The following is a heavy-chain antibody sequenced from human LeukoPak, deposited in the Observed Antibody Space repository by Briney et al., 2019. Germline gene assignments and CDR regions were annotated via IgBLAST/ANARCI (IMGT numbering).Heavy chain of an antibody. J-gene: IGHJ4*02. Sequence: GASVKVSCKASGYTFTGYYMHWVRPAPGQGLAWMGCINPNSGGTNYAQKFQGRVTMTRDTSISTAYMELSRLRSDDTAVYYCARVGSQWLVQRPIDYWGRGTLVTVSS. CDR1: GYTFTGYY. CDR3: ARVGSQWLVQRPIDY. V-gene: IGHV1-2*02. D-gene: IGHD6-19*01. CDR2: INPNSGGT.